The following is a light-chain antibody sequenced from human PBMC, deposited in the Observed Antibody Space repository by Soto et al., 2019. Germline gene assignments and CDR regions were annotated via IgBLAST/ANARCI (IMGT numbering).Light chain of an antibody. CDR3: QQSFRSPIT. CDR2: AAS. CDR1: HSISSY. J-gene: IGKJ5*01. Sequence: DIHITRSRSSLSSSVLYIFTITCRSSHSISSYLHWYQQKPGQAPKLLIYAASSLQSGVPSRFSGSGSGTDFTLTISSLQPEDFATYYCQQSFRSPITFGQGTRLEIK. V-gene: IGKV1-39*01.